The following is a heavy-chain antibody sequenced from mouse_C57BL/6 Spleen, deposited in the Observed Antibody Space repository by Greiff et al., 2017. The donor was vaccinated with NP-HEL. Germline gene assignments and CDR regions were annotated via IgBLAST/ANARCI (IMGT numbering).Heavy chain of an antibody. V-gene: IGHV1-15*01. Sequence: LQESGAELVRPGASVTLSCKASGYTFTDYEMHWVKQTPVHGLEWIGAIDPETGGTAYNQKFKGKAILTADKSSSTAYMELRSLTSEDSAVYYCTREGLLRYDFDYWGQGTTLTVSS. J-gene: IGHJ2*01. CDR3: TREGLLRYDFDY. CDR2: IDPETGGT. D-gene: IGHD1-1*01. CDR1: GYTFTDYE.